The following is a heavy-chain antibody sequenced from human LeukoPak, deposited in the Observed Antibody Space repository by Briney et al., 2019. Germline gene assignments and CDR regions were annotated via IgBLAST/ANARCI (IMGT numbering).Heavy chain of an antibody. CDR2: INTNTGNP. D-gene: IGHD3-3*01. CDR1: GYTFTSFA. CDR3: ARGRLRFLENYGMDV. J-gene: IGHJ6*02. Sequence: ASVKVSCKASGYTFTSFAVNWVRQAPGQGLEWMGWINTNTGNPTYAQGFTGRSVFSLDTSVSTAYLQISSLKAEPTAVYYCARGRLRFLENYGMDVWGQGTTVTVSS. V-gene: IGHV7-4-1*02.